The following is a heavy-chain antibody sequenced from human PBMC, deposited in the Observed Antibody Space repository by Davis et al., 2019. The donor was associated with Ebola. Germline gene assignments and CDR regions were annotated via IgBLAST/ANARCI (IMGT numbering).Heavy chain of an antibody. D-gene: IGHD2-2*01. V-gene: IGHV4-59*12. Sequence: SETLSLTCTVSGGSISSYYLSWIRQPPGKGLEWIGYIYYSGSTNYNPSLKSRVTISVDTSKNQFSLKLSSVTAADTAVYYCARVGIVVVPAADFDYYYGMDVWGQGTTVTVSS. J-gene: IGHJ6*02. CDR3: ARVGIVVVPAADFDYYYGMDV. CDR2: IYYSGST. CDR1: GGSISSYY.